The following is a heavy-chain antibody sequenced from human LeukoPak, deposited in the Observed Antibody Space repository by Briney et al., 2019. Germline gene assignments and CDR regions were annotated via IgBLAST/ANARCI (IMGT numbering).Heavy chain of an antibody. CDR3: AKDHYWSIDY. CDR1: GFDFSSNW. Sequence: GGSLRLSCAASGFDFSSNWMHWVRHAPGQGLVWVSRIKGDGISTNYAGSVKGRFTISRDIAKNTLYLQMNSLRAEDTGVYYCAKDHYWSIDYWGRGTLVTVSS. D-gene: IGHD3-3*01. V-gene: IGHV3-74*01. CDR2: IKGDGIST. J-gene: IGHJ4*02.